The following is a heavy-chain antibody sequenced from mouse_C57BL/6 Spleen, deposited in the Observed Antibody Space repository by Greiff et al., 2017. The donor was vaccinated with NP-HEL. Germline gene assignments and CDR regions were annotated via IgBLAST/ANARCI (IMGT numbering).Heavy chain of an antibody. Sequence: QVQLQQPGAELVKPGASVKMSCKASGYTFTSYWITWVKQRPGQGLEWIGDIYPGSGSTNYNEKFKSKATLTVDTSSSTAYMQLSSLTSEDSADYYGARHDGYYRALDYWGQGTSVTVSS. CDR3: ARHDGYYRALDY. D-gene: IGHD2-3*01. V-gene: IGHV1-55*01. J-gene: IGHJ4*01. CDR2: IYPGSGST. CDR1: GYTFTSYW.